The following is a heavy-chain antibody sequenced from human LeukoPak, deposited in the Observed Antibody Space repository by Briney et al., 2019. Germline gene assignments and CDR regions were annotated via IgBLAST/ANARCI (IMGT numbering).Heavy chain of an antibody. D-gene: IGHD6-19*01. CDR3: ARACSGWAASFDY. Sequence: ASVKVSCKASGYTFTSYDINWVRQATGQGLEWMGWMNPNSGNTGYAQKFQGRVTMTRNTSISTAYMELSSLGSEDTAVYYCARACSGWAASFDYWGQGTLVTVSS. CDR2: MNPNSGNT. J-gene: IGHJ4*02. V-gene: IGHV1-8*01. CDR1: GYTFTSYD.